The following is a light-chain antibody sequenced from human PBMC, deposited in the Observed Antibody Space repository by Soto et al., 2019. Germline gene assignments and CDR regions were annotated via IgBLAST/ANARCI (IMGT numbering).Light chain of an antibody. Sequence: EFVLTQSPGTLSLSPGERATLSCRASQSVSSSYLAWYQQKPGQAPRLLIYGASSRATGIPDRFSGSGSGTDFSLTISRLEPEDFAVYYCQQYGSSSWTFGQGTKV. J-gene: IGKJ1*01. CDR2: GAS. CDR1: QSVSSSY. V-gene: IGKV3-20*01. CDR3: QQYGSSSWT.